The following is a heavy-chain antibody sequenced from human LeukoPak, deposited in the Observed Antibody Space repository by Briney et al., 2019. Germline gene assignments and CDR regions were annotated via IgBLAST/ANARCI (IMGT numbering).Heavy chain of an antibody. CDR2: ISYDGSNK. CDR3: ARDDYGDYRNGGLFDY. Sequence: PGGSLRLSCAASGFTFSSYAMHWVRQAPGKGLEWVAVISYDGSNKYYADSVKGRFTISRDNSKNTLYLQMNSLRAEDTAVYYCARDDYGDYRNGGLFDYWGQGTLSPSPQ. D-gene: IGHD4-17*01. CDR1: GFTFSSYA. V-gene: IGHV3-30-3*01. J-gene: IGHJ4*02.